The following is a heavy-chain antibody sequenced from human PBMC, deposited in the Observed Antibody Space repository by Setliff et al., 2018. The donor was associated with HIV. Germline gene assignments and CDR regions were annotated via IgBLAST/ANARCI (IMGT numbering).Heavy chain of an antibody. CDR1: GGFINTNSYY. V-gene: IGHV4-39*02. Sequence: PSETLSLTCNVSGGFINTNSYYWGWIRQPPGKKVEWIGNVFYSGTTYYSPSLKSRVTISVDTAKSHFSLRLSSVTAADTAVYLCVALSVVQTQAMELAWFEPWGQGTPVTVSS. CDR2: VFYSGTT. D-gene: IGHD1-26*01. J-gene: IGHJ5*02. CDR3: VALSVVQTQAMELAWFEP.